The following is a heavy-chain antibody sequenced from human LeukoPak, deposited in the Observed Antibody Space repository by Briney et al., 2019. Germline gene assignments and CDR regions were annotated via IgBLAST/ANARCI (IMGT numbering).Heavy chain of an antibody. CDR1: GFTFSSYS. CDR2: ISSSGAST. D-gene: IGHD6-19*01. Sequence: GGSLRLSCAGTGFTFSSYSMNWVRQAPGKGLEWVSAISSSGASTYYADSVKGRFTISRDNSKNTLCLQMNSLRAEDTAAYYCAKKAVSGHDAVDIWGQGAMVTVSS. CDR3: AKKAVSGHDAVDI. V-gene: IGHV3-23*01. J-gene: IGHJ3*02.